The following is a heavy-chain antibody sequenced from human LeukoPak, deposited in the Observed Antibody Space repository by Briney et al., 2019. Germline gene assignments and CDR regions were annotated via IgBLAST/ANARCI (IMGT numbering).Heavy chain of an antibody. J-gene: IGHJ4*02. V-gene: IGHV4-59*08. Sequence: SETLSLTCTVSGGSISSYYWSWIRQPPGKGLEWIGYIYYSGSTNYNPSLKSRVTISVDTSKNQFSLKLSSVTAADTAVYYCANTGLRSGLPFDYWGQGTLVTVSS. D-gene: IGHD3-10*02. CDR3: ANTGLRSGLPFDY. CDR1: GGSISSYY. CDR2: IYYSGST.